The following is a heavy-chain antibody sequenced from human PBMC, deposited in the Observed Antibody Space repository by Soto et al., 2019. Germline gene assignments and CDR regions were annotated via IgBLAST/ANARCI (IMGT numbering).Heavy chain of an antibody. Sequence: QVQLVESGGGVVQPGRSLRLSCAASGFTFSSYAMHWVRQAPGKGLEWVAVISYAGSNKYYADSVKGRFTISRDNSKNTLYLQMNSLRAEDTAVYYCARVPSPGATGCFGYWGQGTLVTVSS. CDR3: ARVPSPGATGCFGY. D-gene: IGHD1-26*01. V-gene: IGHV3-30-3*01. J-gene: IGHJ4*02. CDR2: ISYAGSNK. CDR1: GFTFSSYA.